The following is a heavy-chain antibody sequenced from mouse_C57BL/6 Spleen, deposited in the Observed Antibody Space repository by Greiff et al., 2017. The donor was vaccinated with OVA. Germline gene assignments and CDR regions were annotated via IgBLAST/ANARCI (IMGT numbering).Heavy chain of an antibody. D-gene: IGHD2-1*01. Sequence: EVQLQQSGPVLVKPGASVKMSCKASGYTFTDYYMNWVKQSHGKSLEWIGVINPYNGGTSYNQKFKGKATLTVDKSSSTAYMELNSLTSEDSAVYYCARGGNSAWFAYWGQGTLVTVSA. CDR3: ARGGNSAWFAY. CDR2: INPYNGGT. V-gene: IGHV1-19*01. J-gene: IGHJ3*01. CDR1: GYTFTDYY.